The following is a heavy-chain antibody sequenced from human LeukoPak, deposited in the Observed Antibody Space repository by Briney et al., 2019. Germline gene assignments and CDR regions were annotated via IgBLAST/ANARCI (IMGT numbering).Heavy chain of an antibody. J-gene: IGHJ4*02. D-gene: IGHD3-22*01. CDR3: ARVYYDSSGYYYASHFDY. Sequence: ASVKVSSKASGGTFSSYAISWVRQAPGQGLEWMGGIIPIFGTANYAQKSQGRVTITADESTSTAYMELSSLRSEDTAVYYCARVYYDSSGYYYASHFDYWGQGTLVTVSS. CDR1: GGTFSSYA. CDR2: IIPIFGTA. V-gene: IGHV1-69*01.